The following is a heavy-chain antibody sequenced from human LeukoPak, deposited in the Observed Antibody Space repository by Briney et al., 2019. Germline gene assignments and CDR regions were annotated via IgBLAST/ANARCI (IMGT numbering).Heavy chain of an antibody. CDR3: ARDSSSKSFGYYGMDV. CDR1: GYTFTNYA. V-gene: IGHV1-3*01. D-gene: IGHD6-6*01. J-gene: IGHJ6*02. CDR2: INAGNGNT. Sequence: AASVTVSCKASGYTFTNYAIHWVRQAPGQRLEWMAWINAGNGNTKYSQKFQGRVTITRDTSASTAYMELSSLRSEDTAVYYCARDSSSKSFGYYGMDVWGQGTTVTVSS.